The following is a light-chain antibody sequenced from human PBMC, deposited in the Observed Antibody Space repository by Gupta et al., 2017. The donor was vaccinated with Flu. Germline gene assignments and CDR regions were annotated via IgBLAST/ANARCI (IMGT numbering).Light chain of an antibody. Sequence: GTLSVSPGERATLSCRASQTVSSSYLAWYQQKPGQAPRLLIYGASNRATGIPDRFSGSGSGTDFSLTISRLEPEDFAVYYCQQYDSPWTFGQGTKVEI. CDR1: QTVSSSY. V-gene: IGKV3-20*01. CDR2: GAS. CDR3: QQYDSPWT. J-gene: IGKJ1*01.